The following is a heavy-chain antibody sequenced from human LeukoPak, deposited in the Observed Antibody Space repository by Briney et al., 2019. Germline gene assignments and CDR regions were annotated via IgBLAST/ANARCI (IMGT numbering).Heavy chain of an antibody. CDR1: GYTFTGYH. CDR2: INPSSGAT. CDR3: ARGDHYDVLTGFQTPSHLSDY. J-gene: IGHJ4*02. V-gene: IGHV1-2*02. Sequence: ASVKVSCKASGYTFTGYHIHWVRQAPGQGLEWMGWINPSSGATNYAQKFQGRVTMTRDTSISTAYMELSGLRSDDTAVYYCARGDHYDVLTGFQTPSHLSDYWGQGTLVTVSS. D-gene: IGHD3-9*01.